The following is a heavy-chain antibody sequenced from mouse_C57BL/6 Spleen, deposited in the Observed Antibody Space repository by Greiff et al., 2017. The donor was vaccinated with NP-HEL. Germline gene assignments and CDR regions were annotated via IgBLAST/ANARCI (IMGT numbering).Heavy chain of an antibody. CDR1: GYTFTSYW. CDR2: IHPNSGST. V-gene: IGHV1-64*01. Sequence: QVQLQQSGAELVKPGASVKLSCKASGYTFTSYWMHWVKQRPGQGLEWIGMIHPNSGSTNYNEKFKSKATLTVDKSSSTAYMQLSSLTSEDSAVYYCARTPGDYSNYWGQGTTLTVSS. J-gene: IGHJ2*01. CDR3: ARTPGDYSNY. D-gene: IGHD2-5*01.